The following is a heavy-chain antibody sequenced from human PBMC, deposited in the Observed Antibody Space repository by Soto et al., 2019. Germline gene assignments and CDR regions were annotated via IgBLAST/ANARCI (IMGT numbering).Heavy chain of an antibody. CDR1: GGTFSSYA. Sequence: ASVKVSCKASGGTFSSYAISWVRQAPGQGLEWMGGIIPIFGTANYAQKFQGRVTITADKSTSTAYMELSSLRSEDTAVYYCARGRKGSSWLYYFDYWGQGTLVTVSS. CDR3: ARGRKGSSWLYYFDY. V-gene: IGHV1-69*06. CDR2: IIPIFGTA. J-gene: IGHJ4*02. D-gene: IGHD6-13*01.